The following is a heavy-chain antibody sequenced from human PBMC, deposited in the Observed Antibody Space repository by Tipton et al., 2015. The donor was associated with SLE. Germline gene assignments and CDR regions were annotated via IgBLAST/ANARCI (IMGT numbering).Heavy chain of an antibody. CDR2: LYAGGDT. D-gene: IGHD2-21*02. CDR1: GLYVSESH. CDR3: ARIDVVGACAVGDCYGDVFAV. V-gene: IGHV3-53*01. Sequence: SLRLSCAAAGLYVSESHMSWVRQVPGKGLEWVSILYAGGDTFYGDSVKGRSTISRDTSKNTVSLQINGLKFEDTAVYFCARIDVVGACAVGDCYGDVFAVWGQGRMVTVS. J-gene: IGHJ3*01.